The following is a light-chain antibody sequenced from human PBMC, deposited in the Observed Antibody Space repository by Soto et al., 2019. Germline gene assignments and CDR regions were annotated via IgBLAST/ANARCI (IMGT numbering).Light chain of an antibody. V-gene: IGKV3-15*01. CDR1: QTLSDN. J-gene: IGKJ1*01. CDR2: RAS. CDR3: HQYSHWPPWT. Sequence: IVMTQSPATLAVSPGDTVTLSCRASQTLSDNLAWYQKKPGQAPRLLIFRASTRATGVPARFSARGSGTEFTLTISGLESEDFAAYYCHQYSHWPPWTFGPGTKVEIK.